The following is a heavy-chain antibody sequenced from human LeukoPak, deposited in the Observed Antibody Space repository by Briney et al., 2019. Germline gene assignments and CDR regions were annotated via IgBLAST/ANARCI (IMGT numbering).Heavy chain of an antibody. D-gene: IGHD3-22*01. CDR2: IYSSGNT. Sequence: SETLSLTCAVSGASISSSNYYWGWVRQSPGKGLEWIGNIYSSGNTYYNASLKSRVTMYIDTSKNQFSLKLSSVTAADTAVYYCARQHDDDSSGPAGGYNDYWGQGTLVTVSS. CDR1: GASISSSNYY. CDR3: ARQHDDDSSGPAGGYNDY. J-gene: IGHJ4*02. V-gene: IGHV4-39*01.